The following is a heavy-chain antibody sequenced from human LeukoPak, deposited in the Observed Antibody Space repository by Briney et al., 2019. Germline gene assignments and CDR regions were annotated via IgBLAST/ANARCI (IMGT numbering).Heavy chain of an antibody. CDR2: IYYIGTT. CDR1: GGPISSGGYY. V-gene: IGHV4-31*03. CDR3: ARDGAGTGQFDY. J-gene: IGHJ4*02. Sequence: SETLSLTCTVSGGPISSGGYYWSWIRQHPGKGLEWIGYIYYIGTTYYNSSLKSRVTISVDTSKNQFSLKLSSVTAADTAVYYCARDGAGTGQFDYWGQGTLVTVSS. D-gene: IGHD1-14*01.